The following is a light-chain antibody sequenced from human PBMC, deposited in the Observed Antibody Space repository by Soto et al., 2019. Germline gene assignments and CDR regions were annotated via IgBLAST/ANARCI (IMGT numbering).Light chain of an antibody. CDR2: DVS. CDR1: QGVTTN. J-gene: IGKJ2*01. Sequence: QSVDAVSVTTRERATLTCRAGQGVTTNFAWYQQKSGQSPRLLIYDVSIRATGVPARFSATGSETDFTLTISGLQSGDSAVYFCQQYNNWPFPFG. V-gene: IGKV3-15*01. CDR3: QQYNNWPFP.